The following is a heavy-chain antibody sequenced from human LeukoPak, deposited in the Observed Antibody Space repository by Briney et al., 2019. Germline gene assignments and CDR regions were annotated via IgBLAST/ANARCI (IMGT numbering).Heavy chain of an antibody. J-gene: IGHJ5*02. V-gene: IGHV4-34*01. CDR3: ARGFPIRYFDWLLGWFDP. CDR2: INHSGST. D-gene: IGHD3-9*01. CDR1: GGSFSGYY. Sequence: PSETLSLTCAVYGGSFSGYYWSWIRQPPGKGLEWIGEINHSGSTNYNPSLKSRVTISVDTSKNQFSLKLSSVTAADTAVYYCARGFPIRYFDWLLGWFDPWGQGTLVTVPS.